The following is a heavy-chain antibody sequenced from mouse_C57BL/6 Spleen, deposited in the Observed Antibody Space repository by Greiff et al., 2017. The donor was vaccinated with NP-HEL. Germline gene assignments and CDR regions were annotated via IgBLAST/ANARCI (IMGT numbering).Heavy chain of an antibody. CDR3: ARWGNYGNYFDY. CDR2: IYPGDGDT. J-gene: IGHJ2*01. CDR1: GYAFSSYW. Sequence: VQLQQSGAELVKPGASVKISCKASGYAFSSYWMNWVKQRPGKGLEWIGQIYPGDGDTNYNGKFKGKATLTADKSSSTAYMQLSRLTSADSAVYCCARWGNYGNYFDYWGQGTTLTVSS. V-gene: IGHV1-80*01. D-gene: IGHD2-1*01.